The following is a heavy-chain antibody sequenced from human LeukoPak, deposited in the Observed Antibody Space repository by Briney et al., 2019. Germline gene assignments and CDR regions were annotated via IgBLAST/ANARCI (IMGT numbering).Heavy chain of an antibody. V-gene: IGHV4-34*01. CDR3: ARGLDQYGSGSYYNDY. D-gene: IGHD3-10*01. CDR2: INHSGST. Sequence: PSETLSLTCAVYGGSFSGYYWSWIGQPPGKGLEWIGEINHSGSTNYNPSLKSRVTISVDTSKNQFSLKLSSVTAADTAVYYCARGLDQYGSGSYYNDYWGQGTLVTVSS. J-gene: IGHJ4*02. CDR1: GGSFSGYY.